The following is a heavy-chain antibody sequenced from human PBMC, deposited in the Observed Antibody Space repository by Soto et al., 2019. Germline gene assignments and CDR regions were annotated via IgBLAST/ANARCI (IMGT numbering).Heavy chain of an antibody. Sequence: LSLTSTVSGVSLFGYYWTCIRKLEGGGLEWIRRINSDGNTNYTPSLKSRVSMSVDPSRKHFSMNLTSVTAADTASYFTARDRRLENWLDPWGRGIQATVS. CDR1: GVSLFGYY. CDR2: INSDGNT. D-gene: IGHD5-12*01. CDR3: ARDRRLENWLDP. V-gene: IGHV4-4*07. J-gene: IGHJ5*02.